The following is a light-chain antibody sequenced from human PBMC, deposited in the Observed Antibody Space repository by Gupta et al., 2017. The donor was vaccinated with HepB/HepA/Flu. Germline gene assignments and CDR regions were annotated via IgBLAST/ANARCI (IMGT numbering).Light chain of an antibody. CDR2: GAS. Sequence: EIVLTQSPGTLSLSPGERATGSCRASQSVSSSYLAWYQQKPGQAPRLLIYGASSRATGIPDRFSSSKSATEFTLTISRLRPEAFAVYCCEHRVNSPFALGHGTKVDIK. CDR3: EHRVNSPFA. CDR1: QSVSSSY. J-gene: IGKJ3*01. V-gene: IGKV3-20*01.